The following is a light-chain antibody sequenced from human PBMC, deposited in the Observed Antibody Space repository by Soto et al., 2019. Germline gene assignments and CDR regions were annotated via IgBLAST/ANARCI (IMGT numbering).Light chain of an antibody. CDR2: WAS. CDR3: QQYSSNTPT. CDR1: QSVLYSANNMNY. Sequence: DIVMTQSPDSLAVSLGERATINCKSSQSVLYSANNMNYLAWYQRKPGQPPKLLIYWASTRQSGVPDRFSGSGSGTDFTLTINSLQAEDVAVYYCQQYSSNTPTFGQGTKGEIK. J-gene: IGKJ1*01. V-gene: IGKV4-1*01.